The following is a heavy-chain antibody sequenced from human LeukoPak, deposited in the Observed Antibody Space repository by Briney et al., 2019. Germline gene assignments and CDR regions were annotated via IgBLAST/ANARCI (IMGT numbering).Heavy chain of an antibody. CDR3: ARAYYDSSGYTLDY. CDR1: GFTFSSYS. V-gene: IGHV3-20*01. CDR2: INWNGGST. D-gene: IGHD3-22*01. Sequence: GGSLRLSCAASGFTFSSYSMNWVRQAPGKGLEWVSGINWNGGSTGYADSVKGRFTISRDNAKNSLYLQMNSLRAEDTALYHCARAYYDSSGYTLDYWGQGTLVTVSS. J-gene: IGHJ4*02.